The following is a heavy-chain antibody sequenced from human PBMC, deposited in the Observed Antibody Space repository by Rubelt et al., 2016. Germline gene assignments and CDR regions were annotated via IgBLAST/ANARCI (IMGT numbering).Heavy chain of an antibody. J-gene: IGHJ3*02. D-gene: IGHD5-12*01. Sequence: LQLHESGPGLVKPSETLSLTCTVSGGSISSITYKWAWVRQPPEKGLEWIASIHYSGRTDYNPSLKSRVNISLDTSKNQVPLTLNFGTAADTAVYYCARAEYSGYDSVAFDIWGQGTMVTVSS. CDR1: GGSISSITYK. CDR3: ARAEYSGYDSVAFDI. CDR2: IHYSGRT. V-gene: IGHV4-39*06.